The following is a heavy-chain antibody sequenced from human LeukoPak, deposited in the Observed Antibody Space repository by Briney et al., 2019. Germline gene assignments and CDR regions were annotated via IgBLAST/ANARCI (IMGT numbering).Heavy chain of an antibody. CDR3: ARDSAAVTSIGFDY. Sequence: ASVKVSCKASGYTFTGYYMHWVRQAPGQGLEWMGWINPNSGGTNYAQKFQGRVTMTRDTSISTAYMELSRLRSDDTAVYYCARDSAAVTSIGFDYWGQGTLVTVSS. D-gene: IGHD6-25*01. V-gene: IGHV1-2*02. CDR1: GYTFTGYY. CDR2: INPNSGGT. J-gene: IGHJ4*02.